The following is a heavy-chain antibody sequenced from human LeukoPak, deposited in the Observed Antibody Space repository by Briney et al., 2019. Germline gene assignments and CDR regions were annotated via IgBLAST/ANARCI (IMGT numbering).Heavy chain of an antibody. CDR2: IGSSSSYI. V-gene: IGHV3-21*01. CDR1: GFTFSSYS. Sequence: PGGSLRLSCAASGFTFSSYSMNWVRQAPGKGLEWVSSIGSSSSYIYYADSVKGRFTISRDNAKNSLYLQMNSLRAEDTAVYYCAREIVVPAVYYYYGMDVWGQGTTVTVSS. D-gene: IGHD2-2*01. CDR3: AREIVVPAVYYYYGMDV. J-gene: IGHJ6*02.